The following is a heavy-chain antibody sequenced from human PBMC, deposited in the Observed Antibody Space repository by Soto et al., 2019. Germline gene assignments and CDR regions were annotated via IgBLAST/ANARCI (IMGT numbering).Heavy chain of an antibody. Sequence: GASVKVSCKASGYTFHNYGVSWVRQAPGQGLEWLGWISGHNGNTKYAQRLKGRVTMTADTSTSTAYMELRSLRSDDTAVYYCARDLYPLAYYFDFWGQGTLVTVSS. J-gene: IGHJ4*02. CDR1: GYTFHNYG. V-gene: IGHV1-18*01. CDR3: ARDLYPLAYYFDF. D-gene: IGHD2-8*01. CDR2: ISGHNGNT.